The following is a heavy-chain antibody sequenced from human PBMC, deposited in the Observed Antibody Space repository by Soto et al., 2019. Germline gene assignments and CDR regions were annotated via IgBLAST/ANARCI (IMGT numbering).Heavy chain of an antibody. CDR1: GGTFSSYA. D-gene: IGHD2-2*01. V-gene: IGHV1-69*13. CDR2: IIPISETT. J-gene: IGHJ6*02. Sequence: SVKVSCKASGGTFSSYAISWVRQAPGQGLEWMGGIIPISETTNYAQKFQGRVTITADESKSTAYMELSSLRSEDTAVYYCARSQGSSTSLEIYYYYYGMDVWGQGTTVTVSS. CDR3: ARSQGSSTSLEIYYYYYGMDV.